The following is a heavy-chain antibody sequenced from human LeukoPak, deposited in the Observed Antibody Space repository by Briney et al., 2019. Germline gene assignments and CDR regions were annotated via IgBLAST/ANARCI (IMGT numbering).Heavy chain of an antibody. Sequence: PSETLSLTCTVSGGSISSYYWSWIRQPPGKGLEWIGYIYYSGSTNYNPSLKSRVTISVDTSKNQFSLKLSSVTAADTAVYYCARDIGLDYRSGDAFDIWGQGTMVTVSS. J-gene: IGHJ3*02. CDR2: IYYSGST. CDR3: ARDIGLDYRSGDAFDI. CDR1: GGSISSYY. V-gene: IGHV4-59*01. D-gene: IGHD4-11*01.